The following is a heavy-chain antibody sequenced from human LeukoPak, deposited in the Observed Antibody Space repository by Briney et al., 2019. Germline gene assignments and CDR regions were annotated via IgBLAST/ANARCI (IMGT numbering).Heavy chain of an antibody. CDR3: ARGDYYDSSGYLSLDY. J-gene: IGHJ4*02. Sequence: ASVKVSCKASGYTFTRYYMHWVRQAPGQGLEWMGIINPSGGSTSYAQKFQGRVTMTRDTSTSTVYTELSSLRSEDTAVYYCARGDYYDSSGYLSLDYWGQGTLVTVPS. CDR2: INPSGGST. D-gene: IGHD3-22*01. CDR1: GYTFTRYY. V-gene: IGHV1-46*01.